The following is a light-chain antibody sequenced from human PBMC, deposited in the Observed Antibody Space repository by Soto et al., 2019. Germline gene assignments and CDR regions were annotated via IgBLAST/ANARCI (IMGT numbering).Light chain of an antibody. CDR1: QGISSY. CDR3: QQLNSYPIT. Sequence: DIQLTQSPSFLSASVGDRVTITCRASQGISSYLAWYQQKPGKAPNLLIYAASTLQSGVPSRFSGSGSGTEFNLTISSLQPEDFATYFCQQLNSYPITFGQGTRLEIK. CDR2: AAS. J-gene: IGKJ5*01. V-gene: IGKV1-9*01.